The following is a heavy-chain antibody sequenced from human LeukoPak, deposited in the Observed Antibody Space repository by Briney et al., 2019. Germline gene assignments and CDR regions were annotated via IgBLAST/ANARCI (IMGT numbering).Heavy chain of an antibody. D-gene: IGHD3-10*01. CDR3: ARPLWFGELLSPWFDP. Sequence: SETLSLTCTVSGGSISSSSYSWGWIRQPPGKGLEWIGSIYYSGSTYYNPSLKSRVTISVDTSKNQLSLKLSSVTAADTAVYYCARPLWFGELLSPWFDPWGQGTLVTVSS. CDR2: IYYSGST. J-gene: IGHJ5*02. V-gene: IGHV4-39*01. CDR1: GGSISSSSYS.